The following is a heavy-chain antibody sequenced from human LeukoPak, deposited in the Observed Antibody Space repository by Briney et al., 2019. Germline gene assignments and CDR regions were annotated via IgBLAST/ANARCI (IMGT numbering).Heavy chain of an antibody. CDR1: GYTFTSYA. CDR2: INTNTGNP. D-gene: IGHD1-14*01. J-gene: IGHJ6*02. CDR3: ARDEPQNYYYGLDV. Sequence: ASVKVSCKASGYTFTSYAMNWVRQAPGQGLEWMGWINTNTGNPTYAQGFTGRFVFSLDTSVSTAYLQIGSLKAEDTAVYYCARDEPQNYYYGLDVWGQGTTVTVSS. V-gene: IGHV7-4-1*01.